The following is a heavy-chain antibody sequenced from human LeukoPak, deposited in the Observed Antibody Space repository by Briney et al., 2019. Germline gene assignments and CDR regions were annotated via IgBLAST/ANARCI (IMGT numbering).Heavy chain of an antibody. CDR2: IIPIFVTA. V-gene: IGHV1-69*06. CDR3: ARDWADRSGWYF. Sequence: SVKVSCKASGGTFSSYAISWVRQAPGQGLEWMGGIIPIFVTANYAQKFQGRVTITADKSTSTAYMELSSLRSEDTAVYYCARDWADRSGWYFWGQGTLVTVSS. J-gene: IGHJ4*02. D-gene: IGHD6-19*01. CDR1: GGTFSSYA.